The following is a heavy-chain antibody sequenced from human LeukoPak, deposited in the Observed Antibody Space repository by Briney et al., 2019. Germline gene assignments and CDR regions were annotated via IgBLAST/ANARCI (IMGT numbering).Heavy chain of an antibody. CDR3: AKGEGGDSGWYGDY. CDR1: GFTFSHYA. Sequence: GGSLRLSCAASGFTFSHYAMHWVRRAPGKGLEWVAVISYDGTNKYYADSVKGRFTISRDNSKNTLFLQMNSLRAEDTAVYYCAKGEGGDSGWYGDYWGQGTLVTVSS. CDR2: ISYDGTNK. J-gene: IGHJ4*02. V-gene: IGHV3-30*18. D-gene: IGHD6-19*01.